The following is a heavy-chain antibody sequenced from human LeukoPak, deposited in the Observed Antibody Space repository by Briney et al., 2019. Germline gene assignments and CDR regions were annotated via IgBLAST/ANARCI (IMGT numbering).Heavy chain of an antibody. D-gene: IGHD5-18*01. Sequence: ASVKVSCKASGYTFTSYAMNWVRQAPGQGLEWMGWINTNTGNPAYAQGFTGRFVFSLDTSVSTAYLQISSLKAEDTAVYYCARSKFGAKDYKWNTAMVQDFDYWGQGTLVTVSS. CDR2: INTNTGNP. V-gene: IGHV7-4-1*02. J-gene: IGHJ4*02. CDR3: ARSKFGAKDYKWNTAMVQDFDY. CDR1: GYTFTSYA.